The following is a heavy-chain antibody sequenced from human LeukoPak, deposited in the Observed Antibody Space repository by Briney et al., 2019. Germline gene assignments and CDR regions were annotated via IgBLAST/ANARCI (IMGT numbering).Heavy chain of an antibody. V-gene: IGHV4-61*05. CDR3: ASLRQLPPQGWFDP. CDR1: GGSISSSSYY. CDR2: IYYSGST. J-gene: IGHJ5*02. Sequence: SETLSLTCTVSGGSISSSSYYWSWIRQPPGKGLEWIGYIYYSGSTNYNPSLKSRVTISVDTSKNQFSLKLSSVTAADTAVYYCASLRQLPPQGWFDPWGQGTLVTVSS. D-gene: IGHD2-2*01.